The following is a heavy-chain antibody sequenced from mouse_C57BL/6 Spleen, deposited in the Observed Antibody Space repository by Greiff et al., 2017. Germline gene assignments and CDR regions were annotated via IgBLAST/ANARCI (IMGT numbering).Heavy chain of an antibody. CDR3: ARSRDYDDDERANYCAMDY. J-gene: IGHJ4*01. CDR2: IDPGSGST. Sequence: QVQLQQPGAELVKPGASVKLSCKASGYTFTSYWMTWVKQRPGQGLEWIGDIDPGSGSTNYNETFKSKATLTVATSSSTAYMQLSSLTSEDSADYCRARSRDYDDDERANYCAMDYWGQGTTVTVSS. V-gene: IGHV1-55*01. D-gene: IGHD2-4*01. CDR1: GYTFTSYW.